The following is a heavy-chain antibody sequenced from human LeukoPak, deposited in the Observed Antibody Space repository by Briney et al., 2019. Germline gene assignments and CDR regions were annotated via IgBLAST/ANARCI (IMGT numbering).Heavy chain of an antibody. Sequence: GGSLRLSCTASGFTFGDYTMSWFRQAPGKGLEWVSFIRSKTYGGTTEYAASVKGRFTISRDDSKSIAYLQMNSLKTEDTATYYCTREKSYYYDTSGSDYWGQGTLVTVSS. CDR2: IRSKTYGGTT. D-gene: IGHD3-22*01. CDR1: GFTFGDYT. V-gene: IGHV3-49*03. J-gene: IGHJ4*02. CDR3: TREKSYYYDTSGSDY.